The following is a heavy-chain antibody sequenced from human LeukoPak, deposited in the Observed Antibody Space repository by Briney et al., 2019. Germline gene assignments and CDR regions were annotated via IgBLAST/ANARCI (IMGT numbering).Heavy chain of an antibody. Sequence: VGSLRLSCAAPGFTFSSCGMHWVRQAPGKGLEWVAVIWYDGSNKYYADSVKGRFTISRDNSKNTLYLQMNSLRAEDTAVYYCARDHITMVRGVTLGYWGQGTLVTVSS. CDR2: IWYDGSNK. CDR1: GFTFSSCG. CDR3: ARDHITMVRGVTLGY. D-gene: IGHD3-10*01. V-gene: IGHV3-33*01. J-gene: IGHJ4*02.